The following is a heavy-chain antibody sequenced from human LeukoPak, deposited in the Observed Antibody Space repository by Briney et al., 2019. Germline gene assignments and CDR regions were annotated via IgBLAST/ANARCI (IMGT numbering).Heavy chain of an antibody. CDR2: MNPNSGNT. Sequence: AASVKVSCKASGYTFTSYDINWVRQATGQGLEWMGWMNPNSGNTGYAQKFQGRVTITADKSTSTAYMELSRLRSDDTAVYYCARDSGERGSGSYLIAYWGQGTLVTVSS. J-gene: IGHJ4*02. CDR1: GYTFTSYD. V-gene: IGHV1-8*03. D-gene: IGHD3-10*01. CDR3: ARDSGERGSGSYLIAY.